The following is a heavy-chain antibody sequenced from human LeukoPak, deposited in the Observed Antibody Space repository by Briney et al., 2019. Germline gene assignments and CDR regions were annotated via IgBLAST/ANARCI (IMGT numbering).Heavy chain of an antibody. J-gene: IGHJ4*02. CDR1: GYTFTDYY. D-gene: IGHD3-10*01. Sequence: ASVKVSCKASGYTFTDYYMHWVRQAPGQGLEWMGWIKPNSGGTNFAQKFQGRVTMTGDTSITTAYMELSRLRSDVTAVYYCARVYGDHYGSGVIDYWGQGTLVTVSS. CDR3: ARVYGDHYGSGVIDY. CDR2: IKPNSGGT. V-gene: IGHV1-2*02.